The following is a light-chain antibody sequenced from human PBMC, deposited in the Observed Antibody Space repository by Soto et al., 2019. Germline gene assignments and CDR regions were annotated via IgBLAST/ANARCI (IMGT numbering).Light chain of an antibody. CDR2: DAS. CDR1: QSISRS. V-gene: IGKV3-15*01. CDR3: QQYNNWPPIT. Sequence: EIVLTQSPAILAVSAGERATLSCRAGQSISRSLAWYQQKPGQAPRLLISDASTRATVIPASFSGSGSGTEFTLTIDNLQYEDYAPYYCQQYNNWPPITFGQGTRLEIK. J-gene: IGKJ5*01.